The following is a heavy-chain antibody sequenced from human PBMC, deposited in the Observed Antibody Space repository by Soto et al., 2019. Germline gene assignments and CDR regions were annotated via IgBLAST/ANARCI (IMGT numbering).Heavy chain of an antibody. V-gene: IGHV4-34*01. J-gene: IGHJ5*02. D-gene: IGHD3-3*01. CDR3: ATRITVFGLLIPPFDP. Sequence: SETLSLTCAVYGGSVNGYYWNWIRQPTGKGLEWIGEINHTGGTHYNPSLKSRVTMSVDTSKNQFSLRLSSVTAAETAIYYCATRITVFGLLIPPFDPWGQGTQVTVSS. CDR1: GGSVNGYY. CDR2: INHTGGT.